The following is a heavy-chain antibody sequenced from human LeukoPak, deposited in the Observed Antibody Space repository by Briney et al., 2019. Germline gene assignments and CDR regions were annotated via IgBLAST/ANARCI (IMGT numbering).Heavy chain of an antibody. CDR1: GFTFSSYG. Sequence: GRSLRLSCAASGFTFSSYGMHWVRQAPGKGLEWVAVIWYDGSNKYYADSVKGRFTISRDNSKNTLYLQMNSLRAEDTAVYYCHSSSYPTNWFDPWGQGTLVTVSS. D-gene: IGHD6-13*01. CDR2: IWYDGSNK. J-gene: IGHJ5*02. CDR3: HSSSYPTNWFDP. V-gene: IGHV3-33*01.